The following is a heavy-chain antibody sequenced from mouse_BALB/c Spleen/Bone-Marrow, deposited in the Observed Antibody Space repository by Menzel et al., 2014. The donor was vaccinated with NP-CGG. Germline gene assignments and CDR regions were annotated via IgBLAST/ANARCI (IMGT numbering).Heavy chain of an antibody. CDR2: IDPSDSYT. CDR1: GYTFTSYW. V-gene: IGHV1-69*02. CDR3: SGREDYGSSYLCFDY. J-gene: IGHJ2*01. Sequence: QVQLQQSGAELVKPGASVKLSCKASGYTFTSYWMHWVKQRPGQGLEWIGEIDPSDSYTNYTQKFKGKATLTVDKSSSTAYMQLSSQTSQDSAIYYGSGREDYGSSYLCFDYLGQGTTLTASS. D-gene: IGHD1-1*01.